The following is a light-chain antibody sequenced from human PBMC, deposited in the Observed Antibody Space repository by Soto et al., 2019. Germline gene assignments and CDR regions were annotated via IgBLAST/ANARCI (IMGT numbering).Light chain of an antibody. CDR2: DAS. J-gene: IGKJ3*01. CDR3: QQYGSSQT. CDR1: QSVRSNY. Sequence: EIVLTQSPATLSLSPGERVTLSCGASQSVRSNYVAWYQQKPGLAPRLLIYDASSRATGIPDRFSGSGSGTDFTLTISRLQPEDSAVYYCQQYGSSQTFGPGTKVDIK. V-gene: IGKV3D-20*01.